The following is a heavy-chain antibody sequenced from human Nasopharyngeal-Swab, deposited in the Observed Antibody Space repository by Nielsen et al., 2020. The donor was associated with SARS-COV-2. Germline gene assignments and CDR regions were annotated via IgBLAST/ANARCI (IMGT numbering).Heavy chain of an antibody. CDR3: ARRPYSSSSGDYYYGMDV. J-gene: IGHJ6*02. D-gene: IGHD6-6*01. CDR2: IIPIFGTA. V-gene: IGHV1-69*13. CDR1: GGTFSSYA. Sequence: SVKVSCQASGGTFSSYAISWVRQAPGQGLEWVGGIIPIFGTANYAQKFQGRVTITADESTSTAYMELSSLRSEDTAVYYYARRPYSSSSGDYYYGMDVWGQGTTVTVSS.